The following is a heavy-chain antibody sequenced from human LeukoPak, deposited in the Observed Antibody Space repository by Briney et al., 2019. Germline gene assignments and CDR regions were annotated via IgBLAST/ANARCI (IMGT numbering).Heavy chain of an antibody. V-gene: IGHV3-30-3*01. CDR1: GFTFSSYA. J-gene: IGHJ6*03. CDR3: ARVRSNRKTDYYYYMDV. CDR2: ISYDGSNK. D-gene: IGHD1-14*01. Sequence: GRSLRLSCAASGFTFSSYAMHWVRQAPGKGLEWVAVISYDGSNKYYADSVKGRFTISRDNSKNTLYLQMNSLRAEDTAVYYCARVRSNRKTDYYYYMDVWGKGTTVTVSS.